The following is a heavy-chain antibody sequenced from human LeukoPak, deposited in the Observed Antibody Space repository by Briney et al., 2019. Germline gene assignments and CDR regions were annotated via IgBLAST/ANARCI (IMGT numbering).Heavy chain of an antibody. CDR1: GFSLRPSGVG. J-gene: IGHJ4*02. CDR2: IYWDDDK. CDR3: ANRRGTSGWSEGYFDY. D-gene: IGHD6-19*01. V-gene: IGHV2-5*02. Sequence: SGHTLAQPRQTLTLTCTFRGFSLRPSGVGLGWIRQPPGKAPEWLALIYWDDDKRYSPSLKSTLTITKDTSKNQVVLTTTNVDPLDTATYYCANRRGTSGWSEGYFDYWGQGTLVTVSS.